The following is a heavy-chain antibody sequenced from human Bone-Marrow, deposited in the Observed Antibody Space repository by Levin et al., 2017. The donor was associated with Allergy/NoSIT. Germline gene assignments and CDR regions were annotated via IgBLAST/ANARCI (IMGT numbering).Heavy chain of an antibody. CDR2: IYPGDSDT. CDR1: GYSFTSYW. J-gene: IGHJ6*03. Sequence: GESLKISCKGSGYSFTSYWIGWVRQMPGKGLEWMGIIYPGDSDTRYSPSFQGQVTISADKSISTAYLQWSSLKASDTAMYYCARQRGGFSLYYYYMDVWGKGTTVTVSS. CDR3: ARQRGGFSLYYYYMDV. V-gene: IGHV5-51*01. D-gene: IGHD3-16*01.